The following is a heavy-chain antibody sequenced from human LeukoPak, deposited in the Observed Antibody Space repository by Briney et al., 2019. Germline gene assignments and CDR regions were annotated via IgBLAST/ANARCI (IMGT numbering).Heavy chain of an antibody. CDR3: ARLVTGYCSGGSCFFGLIATPNWFDP. CDR2: INHSGST. D-gene: IGHD2-15*01. CDR1: GGSFSGYY. Sequence: PSETLSLTCAVYGGSFSGYYWSWIRQPPGKGLEWIGEINHSGSTNYNPSLKSRVTISVDTSKNQFSPKLSSVTAADTAVYYCARLVTGYCSGGSCFFGLIATPNWFDPWGQGTLVTVPS. J-gene: IGHJ5*02. V-gene: IGHV4-34*01.